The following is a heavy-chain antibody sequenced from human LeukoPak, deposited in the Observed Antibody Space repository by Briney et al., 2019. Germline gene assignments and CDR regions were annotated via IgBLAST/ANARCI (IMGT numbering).Heavy chain of an antibody. D-gene: IGHD2-2*01. CDR3: ARVAVPAAIYARYYYYYMDV. CDR1: GGSFSGYY. V-gene: IGHV4-34*01. J-gene: IGHJ6*03. CDR2: INHSGST. Sequence: PSETLSLTRAVYGGSFSGYYWSWIRQPPGKGLEWIGEINHSGSTNYNPSLKSRVTISVDTSKNQFSLKLSSVTAADTAVYYCARVAVPAAIYARYYYYYMDVWGKGTTVTVSS.